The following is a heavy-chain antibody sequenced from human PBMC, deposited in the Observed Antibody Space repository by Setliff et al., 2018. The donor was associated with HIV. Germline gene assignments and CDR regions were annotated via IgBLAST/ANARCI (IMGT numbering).Heavy chain of an antibody. CDR3: ARQREVYGTVYYYYMDV. J-gene: IGHJ6*03. D-gene: IGHD4-17*01. Sequence: SETLSLTCTVSGGSISRGSYYWSWIRQPAGKGLEWIGHIYTSGSTNYNPSLKSRVTISVDTSKNQFSLKLSSVTAADTAAYYCARQREVYGTVYYYYMDVWGKGTTVTVSS. CDR1: GGSISRGSYY. V-gene: IGHV4-61*09. CDR2: IYTSGST.